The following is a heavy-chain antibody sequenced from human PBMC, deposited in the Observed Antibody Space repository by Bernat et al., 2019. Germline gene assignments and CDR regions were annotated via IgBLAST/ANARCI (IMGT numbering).Heavy chain of an antibody. J-gene: IGHJ3*02. D-gene: IGHD3-22*01. CDR3: ARDRAMYYYDSSGYSNDAFDI. Sequence: QVQLQESGPGLVKPSQTLSLTCTVSGGSISSGSYYWSWIRQPAGKGLEWIGRIYTSGSTNYNPSLKSRVTISVDTSKNQFSLTLSSVTAADTAVYYCARDRAMYYYDSSGYSNDAFDIWGQGTMVTVPS. V-gene: IGHV4-61*02. CDR1: GGSISSGSYY. CDR2: IYTSGST.